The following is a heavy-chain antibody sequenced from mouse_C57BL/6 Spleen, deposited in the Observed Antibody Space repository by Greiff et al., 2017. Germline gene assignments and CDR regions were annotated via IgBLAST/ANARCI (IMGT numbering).Heavy chain of an antibody. D-gene: IGHD3-2*02. V-gene: IGHV5-4*01. CDR2: ICDGGSYT. Sequence: EVQRVQPGGGLVRPGSSLKLSCAASGFTFSSYAMAWVRQTPEKRLEWVGNICDGGSYTHYPDNVKGRFTISRDNAKNSLYLQMSHRKSEDAAMYYCGRDSAGYGDYFDYWGQGTPLTVSA. J-gene: IGHJ2*01. CDR3: GRDSAGYGDYFDY. CDR1: GFTFSSYA.